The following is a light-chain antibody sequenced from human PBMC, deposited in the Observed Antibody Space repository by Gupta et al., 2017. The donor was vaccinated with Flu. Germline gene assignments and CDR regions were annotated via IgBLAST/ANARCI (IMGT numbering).Light chain of an antibody. J-gene: IGLJ1*01. CDR2: GNN. CDR3: AAWDDSLNGHYV. V-gene: IGLV1-44*01. CDR1: SSNIGSNT. Sequence: SVLAQPPSASGTSGQRVTTSCAGSSSNIGSNTVNWYQQVPGMAPKLLIYGNNQRPSGVPDRFSGSKCGTTAALAIKGLQSEDEADDYCAAWDDSLNGHYVFGTGTKVTVL.